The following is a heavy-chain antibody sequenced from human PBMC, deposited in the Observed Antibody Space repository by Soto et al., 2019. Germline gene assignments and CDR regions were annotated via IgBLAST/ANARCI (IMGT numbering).Heavy chain of an antibody. CDR1: GFPFSSYG. Sequence: EVQLLESGGGLVQPGGSLRLSCAASGFPFSSYGMNWVRQAPGRGLEWVAGVSAGGGDTSHADSVKGRFTISRDNSQDTLYLHMNSLRAEDTALYYCARLYCSASSCYSVGAFDIRGQGTMVTVSS. CDR3: ARLYCSASSCYSVGAFDI. CDR2: VSAGGGDT. D-gene: IGHD2-15*01. V-gene: IGHV3-23*01. J-gene: IGHJ3*02.